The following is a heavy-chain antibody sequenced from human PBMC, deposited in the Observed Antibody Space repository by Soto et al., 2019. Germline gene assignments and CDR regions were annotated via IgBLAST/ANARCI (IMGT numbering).Heavy chain of an antibody. CDR3: AKANPAMVKYGMDV. D-gene: IGHD5-18*01. Sequence: QVQLVESGGGVVQPGRSLRLSCAASGFTFSSYGMHWVRQAPGKGLEWVAVISYDGSNKYYADSVKGRFTISRDKSKNTLYLQMNSLRAEDTAVYYCAKANPAMVKYGMDVWGQGTTVTVSS. CDR1: GFTFSSYG. V-gene: IGHV3-30*18. CDR2: ISYDGSNK. J-gene: IGHJ6*02.